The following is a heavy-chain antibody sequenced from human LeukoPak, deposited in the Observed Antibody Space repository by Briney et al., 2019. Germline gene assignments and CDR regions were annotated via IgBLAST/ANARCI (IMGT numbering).Heavy chain of an antibody. D-gene: IGHD5-18*01. V-gene: IGHV4-4*09. CDR3: ARGLVHSYVKSYYYYYMDV. CDR2: IYTSGST. CDR1: GGSISSYY. J-gene: IGHJ6*03. Sequence: PSETLSLTCTVSGGSISSYYWSWIRQPPGKGLEWIGYIYTSGSTNYNPSLKSRVTISVDTSKNQFSLKLSSVTAADTAVYYCARGLVHSYVKSYYYYYMDVWGKGTTVTVSS.